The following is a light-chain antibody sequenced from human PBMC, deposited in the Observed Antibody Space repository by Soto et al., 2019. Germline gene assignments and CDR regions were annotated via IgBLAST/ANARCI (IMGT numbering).Light chain of an antibody. Sequence: DIQMTQSPSTLSASVGDRVTITCRASQNINMWLAWYQQKPGKAPKLLIYDASSLQSGVPSRFAGSASGTEFTLNISGLLPEDCATYYCQHYSLYSPWTFGQGTKVEIK. J-gene: IGKJ1*01. CDR2: DAS. CDR1: QNINMW. V-gene: IGKV1-5*01. CDR3: QHYSLYSPWT.